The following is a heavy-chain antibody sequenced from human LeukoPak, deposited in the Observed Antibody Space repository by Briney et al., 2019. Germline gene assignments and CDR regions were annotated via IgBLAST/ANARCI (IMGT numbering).Heavy chain of an antibody. CDR2: IYPGDSDT. V-gene: IGHV5-51*01. CDR3: ARHGPFYGGNPTY. CDR1: GYSFTSYW. D-gene: IGHD4-23*01. Sequence: GGSLKISCRGSGYSFTSYWIGWVRQMPGKGLEWMVIIYPGDSDTRYSPSFQGQVTRSADKSISTAYLQWSSLKASDTAMYDCARHGPFYGGNPTYWGQGTLVTVSS. J-gene: IGHJ4*02.